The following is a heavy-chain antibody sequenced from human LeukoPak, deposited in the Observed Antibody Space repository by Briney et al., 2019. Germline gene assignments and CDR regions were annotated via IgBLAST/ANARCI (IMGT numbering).Heavy chain of an antibody. J-gene: IGHJ3*02. CDR1: GGSISANY. CDR3: ARAGIAARPFDAFDI. D-gene: IGHD6-6*01. Sequence: SETLSLTCTVSGGSISANYWIWMRQSAGKGLEYIGRIYSSGSTNYNPSLKSRVTISVDTSKNQFSLKLSSVTAADTAVYYCARAGIAARPFDAFDIWGQGTMVTVSS. CDR2: IYSSGST. V-gene: IGHV4-4*07.